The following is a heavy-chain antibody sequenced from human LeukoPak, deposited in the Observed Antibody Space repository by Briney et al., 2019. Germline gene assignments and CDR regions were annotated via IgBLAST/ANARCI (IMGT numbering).Heavy chain of an antibody. Sequence: SVKVSCKASGGTFSSYAISWVRQAPGQGLEWMGRIIPIFGTANYAQKFQGRVTITADESTSTAYMELSSLRSEDTAVYYCARAPAFYGSGSCYYFDYWGQGTLVTVSS. CDR1: GGTFSSYA. CDR2: IIPIFGTA. D-gene: IGHD3-10*01. J-gene: IGHJ4*02. V-gene: IGHV1-69*15. CDR3: ARAPAFYGSGSCYYFDY.